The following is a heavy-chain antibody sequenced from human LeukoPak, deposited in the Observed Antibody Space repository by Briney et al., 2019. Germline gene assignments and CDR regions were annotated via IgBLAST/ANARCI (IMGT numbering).Heavy chain of an antibody. CDR2: TSGGGGNP. CDR3: GKETGIILVRGAVDY. Sequence: GGSLRLSCAASGFAFSSYAMSWVRQAPGKGLEWVSVTSGGGGNPYYADSVKGRFTISRDNSKNTVHLHMNSLRAEDTALYYCGKETGIILVRGAVDYWGQGTLVTVSS. CDR1: GFAFSSYA. D-gene: IGHD3-10*01. J-gene: IGHJ4*02. V-gene: IGHV3-23*01.